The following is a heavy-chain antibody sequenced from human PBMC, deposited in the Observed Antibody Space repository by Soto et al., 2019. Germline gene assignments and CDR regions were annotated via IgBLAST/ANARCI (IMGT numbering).Heavy chain of an antibody. CDR3: ARVGFGELNYYYYGMDV. V-gene: IGHV1-3*01. Sequence: ASVKVSCKASGYTFTSYAMHWVRQAPGQRLEWMGWINAGNGNTKYSQKFQGRVTITRDTSASTAYMELSSLRSEDTAVYFCARVGFGELNYYYYGMDVWGQGTTVTVSS. CDR1: GYTFTSYA. CDR2: INAGNGNT. D-gene: IGHD3-10*01. J-gene: IGHJ6*02.